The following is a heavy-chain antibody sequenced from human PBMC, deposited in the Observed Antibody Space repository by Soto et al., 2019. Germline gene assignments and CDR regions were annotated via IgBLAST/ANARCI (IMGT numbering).Heavy chain of an antibody. J-gene: IGHJ4*02. V-gene: IGHV1-18*01. Sequence: ASVKVSCKASGYTFSNSGISWVRQAPGQGLEWLGWINSDNGNTNYAQHLQGRVTLTTDTSTSTAYMDLRSLRSDDTAVYYCARDSPPADYWGQGTLVTVSS. CDR3: ARDSPPADY. CDR2: INSDNGNT. CDR1: GYTFSNSG.